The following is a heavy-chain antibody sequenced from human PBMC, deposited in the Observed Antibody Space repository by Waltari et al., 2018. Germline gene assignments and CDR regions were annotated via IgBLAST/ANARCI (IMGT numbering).Heavy chain of an antibody. D-gene: IGHD4-17*01. V-gene: IGHV3-53*01. J-gene: IGHJ4*02. CDR1: AFTVSGSH. CDR3: ASADPDSVGDYEEDDFYVDC. Sequence: EVQLVESGGGLIQPGESLRLSCAASAFTVSGSHMNWLRQAPGKGLEGGSVIDSRGRRYYADSGKGRFTISRDHSNNTKYLQMKSRRVEDTAVYYCASADPDSVGDYEEDDFYVDCWGQGTLGTVSS. CDR2: IDSRGRR.